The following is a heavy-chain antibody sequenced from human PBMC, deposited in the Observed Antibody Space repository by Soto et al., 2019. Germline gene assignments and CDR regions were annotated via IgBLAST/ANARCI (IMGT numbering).Heavy chain of an antibody. D-gene: IGHD4-17*01. V-gene: IGHV3-30*18. CDR1: GFTFSSYG. Sequence: QVQLVESGGGVVQPGRSLRLSCAASGFTFSSYGMHWVRQAPGKGLGWVAVISSDGSNKYYADSVKGRFTISRDNSKNTLYLQMNSLRAEDTAVYYCAKEQPIYCYYVGPLDYWGQGTLVTVSS. CDR2: ISSDGSNK. J-gene: IGHJ4*02. CDR3: AKEQPIYCYYVGPLDY.